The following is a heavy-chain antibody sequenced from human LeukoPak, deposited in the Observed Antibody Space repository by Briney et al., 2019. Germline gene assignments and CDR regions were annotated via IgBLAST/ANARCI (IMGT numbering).Heavy chain of an antibody. Sequence: GGSLRLSCAASGFTFNNYGMSWVRQAPGKGLEWVSTISDSGGSTYYADSMKGRFTISRDSSKNTLYLQMNSLRAEDTAVYYCAKGRIAAAGTFDYWGQETLVTVSS. CDR2: ISDSGGST. D-gene: IGHD6-13*01. J-gene: IGHJ4*02. CDR1: GFTFNNYG. CDR3: AKGRIAAAGTFDY. V-gene: IGHV3-23*01.